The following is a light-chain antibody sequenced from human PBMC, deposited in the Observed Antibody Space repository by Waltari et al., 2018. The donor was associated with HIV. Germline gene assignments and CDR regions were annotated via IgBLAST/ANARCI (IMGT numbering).Light chain of an antibody. CDR3: AAWDVSLSGWV. CDR1: TSNIGSKF. J-gene: IGLJ3*02. CDR2: RNN. V-gene: IGLV1-47*01. Sequence: SVLTQPPSTSGTPGQKVTISCSGSTSNIGSKFVYWYQQFPGTAPKRLIYRNNGRPSGVLDRFSGSKSGISASLAITGLRSEDEADYYCAAWDVSLSGWVFGGGTKLTVL.